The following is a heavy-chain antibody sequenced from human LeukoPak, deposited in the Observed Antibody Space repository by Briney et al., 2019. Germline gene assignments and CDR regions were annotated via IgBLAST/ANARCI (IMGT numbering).Heavy chain of an antibody. D-gene: IGHD4-11*01. V-gene: IGHV1-69*05. CDR2: IIPIFGTA. J-gene: IGHJ4*02. CDR3: ASHPTVTSSFDY. Sequence: ASVKVSCKASGGTFSSYAISWVRQAPGQGLEWMGGIIPIFGTANYAQKFQGRVTITTDESTSTAYMELSSLRSEDTAVYYCASHPTVTSSFDYWGQGTLVTVSS. CDR1: GGTFSSYA.